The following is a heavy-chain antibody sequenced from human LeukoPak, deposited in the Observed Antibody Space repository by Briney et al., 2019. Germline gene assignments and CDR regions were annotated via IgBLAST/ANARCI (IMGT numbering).Heavy chain of an antibody. V-gene: IGHV3-30*19. CDR1: GGSFSDYY. Sequence: LSLTCAVYGGSFSDYYWTWVRQPPGKGLEWVAVISYDGSNKYYADSVKGRFTISRDNSKNTLYLQMNSLRAEDTAVYYCAREPAYYYDSSGYYQYYYYGMDVWGQGTTVTVSS. CDR2: ISYDGSNK. D-gene: IGHD3-22*01. J-gene: IGHJ6*02. CDR3: AREPAYYYDSSGYYQYYYYGMDV.